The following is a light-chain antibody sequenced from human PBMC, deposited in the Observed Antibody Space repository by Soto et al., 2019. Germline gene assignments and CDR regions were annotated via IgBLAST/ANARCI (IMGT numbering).Light chain of an antibody. CDR1: QSISNF. V-gene: IGKV1-39*01. CDR2: AAS. Sequence: DIQMTQSPSSLSASVGDRVTITCRASQSISNFLNWYQQKPGKAPKLLIYAASSFQSGVPSRFSGSGSGTDFTLTISSLHHEDLAPYYCQKSYSTPRTFGQGTKVDI. J-gene: IGKJ1*01. CDR3: QKSYSTPRT.